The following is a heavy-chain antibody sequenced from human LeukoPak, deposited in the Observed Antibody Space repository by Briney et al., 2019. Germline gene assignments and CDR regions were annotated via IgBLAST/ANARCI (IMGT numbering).Heavy chain of an antibody. CDR2: IWYDGSNK. D-gene: IGHD2-2*01. J-gene: IGHJ4*02. CDR3: ATERGYCSSTSCPTSFDY. V-gene: IGHV3-33*01. CDR1: GFTFSSYG. Sequence: GRSLRLSCAASGFTFSSYGMHWVRQAPGKGLEWVAVIWYDGSNKYYADSVKGRFTISRDNSKNTLYLQMNSLRAEDTAVYYCATERGYCSSTSCPTSFDYWGQGTLVTVSS.